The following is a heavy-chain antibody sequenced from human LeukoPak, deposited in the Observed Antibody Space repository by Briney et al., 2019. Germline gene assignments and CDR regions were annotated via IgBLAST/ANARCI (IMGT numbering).Heavy chain of an antibody. CDR1: GYTFTSYG. Sequence: ASVKVSCKASGYTFTSYGISWVRQAPGQGLEWMGGIIPIFGTANYAQKFQGRVTITADKSTSTAYMELSSLRSEDTAVYYCARVPGIVVVPAAPEYYYYMDVWGKGTTVTISS. D-gene: IGHD2-2*01. CDR3: ARVPGIVVVPAAPEYYYYMDV. CDR2: IIPIFGTA. J-gene: IGHJ6*03. V-gene: IGHV1-69*06.